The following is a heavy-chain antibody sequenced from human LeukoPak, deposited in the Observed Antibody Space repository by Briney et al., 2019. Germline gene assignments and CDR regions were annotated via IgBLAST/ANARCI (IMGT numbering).Heavy chain of an antibody. CDR3: ATTRRVVVREFDY. Sequence: ASVKVSCKASGYTFTGYYMHWVRQAPGQGLEWMGRINPNSGGTNYAQKFQGRVTMTRDTSISTAYMELSRLRSDGTAVYYCATTRRVVVREFDYWGQGTLVTVSS. D-gene: IGHD3-22*01. CDR1: GYTFTGYY. V-gene: IGHV1-2*06. J-gene: IGHJ4*02. CDR2: INPNSGGT.